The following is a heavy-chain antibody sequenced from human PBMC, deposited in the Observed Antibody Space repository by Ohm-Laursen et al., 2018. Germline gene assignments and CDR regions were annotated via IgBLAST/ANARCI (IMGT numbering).Heavy chain of an antibody. Sequence: SLRLSCAASGFTFSDYYITWIRQAPGKGLEWVSYISSGGDTIYYADSVKGRFTISRDNSKNTLYLQMNSLRAEDTAVYCCAKDRSGYYGPYYGMDVWGQGTTVTVSS. V-gene: IGHV3-11*04. CDR2: ISSGGDTI. J-gene: IGHJ6*02. CDR1: GFTFSDYY. CDR3: AKDRSGYYGPYYGMDV. D-gene: IGHD3-22*01.